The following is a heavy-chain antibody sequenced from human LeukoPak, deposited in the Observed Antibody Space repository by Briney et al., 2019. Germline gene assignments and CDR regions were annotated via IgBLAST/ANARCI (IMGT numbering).Heavy chain of an antibody. CDR2: IYYSGST. Sequence: SETLSLTCTVSGGSVSSGSYYWSWIRQPPGKGLEWIGYIYYSGSTNYNPSLKSRVTISVDTSKNQFSLKLSSVTAADTAVHYCARGPLRLGELSLFAFDIWGQGTMVTVSS. V-gene: IGHV4-61*01. J-gene: IGHJ3*02. D-gene: IGHD3-16*02. CDR3: ARGPLRLGELSLFAFDI. CDR1: GGSVSSGSYY.